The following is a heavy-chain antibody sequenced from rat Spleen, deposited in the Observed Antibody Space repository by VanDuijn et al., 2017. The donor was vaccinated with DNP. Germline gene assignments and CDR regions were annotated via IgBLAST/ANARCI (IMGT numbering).Heavy chain of an antibody. CDR1: GFTFSNYD. D-gene: IGHD1-11*01. CDR3: TTRGNYGGYDY. Sequence: EVQLVESGGGLVQPGRSLKLSCAASGFTFSNYDMAWVRQAPKKGLEWVATIIYDGTRTYYRDSVKGRFTISRDYTKSTLYLQMDSLRAEDTATYYCTTRGNYGGYDYWGQGVMVTVSS. V-gene: IGHV5S10*01. J-gene: IGHJ2*01. CDR2: IIYDGTRT.